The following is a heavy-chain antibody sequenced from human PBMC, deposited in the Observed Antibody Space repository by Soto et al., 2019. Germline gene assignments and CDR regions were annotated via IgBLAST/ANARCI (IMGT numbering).Heavy chain of an antibody. CDR3: ARDGSAGPDY. V-gene: IGHV3-48*01. CDR2: ISSSSNTI. D-gene: IGHD6-13*01. J-gene: IGHJ4*02. CDR1: GFTFSSYS. Sequence: EVQLVESGGGLVQPGGSLRLSCAASGFTFSSYSMNWVRQAPGKGLEWVSYISSSSNTIYYADSVKGRFTISRDNAKNSLYLQMNSLRAEDTAVYYCARDGSAGPDYWGQGTLVTVSS.